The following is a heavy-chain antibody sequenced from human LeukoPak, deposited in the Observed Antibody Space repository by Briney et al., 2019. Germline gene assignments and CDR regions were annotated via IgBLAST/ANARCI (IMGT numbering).Heavy chain of an antibody. CDR1: GFTFSSYA. D-gene: IGHD5-18*01. J-gene: IGHJ4*02. Sequence: LSGGSLRLXCAASGFTFSSYAMSWVRQAPGKGLEWVANIKQDGSEKYYVDSVKGRFTISRDNAKNSLYLQMNSLRAEDTAVYYCARDLGDSYGYHYWGQGTLVTVSS. V-gene: IGHV3-7*01. CDR3: ARDLGDSYGYHY. CDR2: IKQDGSEK.